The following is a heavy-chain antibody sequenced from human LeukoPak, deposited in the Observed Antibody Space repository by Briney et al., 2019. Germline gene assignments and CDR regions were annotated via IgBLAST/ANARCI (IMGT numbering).Heavy chain of an antibody. CDR3: ATTPSGSGSYLTHYFDY. D-gene: IGHD3-10*01. CDR2: FDPEDGET. CDR1: GYTLTELS. Sequence: ASVKVSCKVSGYTLTELSMHWVRQAPGKGLEWMGGFDPEDGETIYAQKFQGRVTMTEDTSTDTAYMELSSLRSEDTAVYYCATTPSGSGSYLTHYFDYWGQGTLVTVSS. V-gene: IGHV1-24*01. J-gene: IGHJ4*02.